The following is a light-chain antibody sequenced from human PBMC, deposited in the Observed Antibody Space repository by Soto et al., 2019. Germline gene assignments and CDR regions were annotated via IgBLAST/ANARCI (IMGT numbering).Light chain of an antibody. CDR2: EVN. Sequence: QSALTQPPSASGSPGQSVTISCTGTSSDVGGYNYVSWYQQHPGKVPKLMVYEVNKRPSGVPDRFSGSKSGNTASLTVSGLQPGDEADHYCTSYPGGNDLFGTATKLTLL. V-gene: IGLV2-8*01. J-gene: IGLJ1*01. CDR3: TSYPGGNDL. CDR1: SSDVGGYNY.